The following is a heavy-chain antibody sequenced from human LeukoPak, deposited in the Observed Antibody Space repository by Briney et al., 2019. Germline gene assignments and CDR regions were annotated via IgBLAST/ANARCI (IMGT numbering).Heavy chain of an antibody. J-gene: IGHJ6*03. Sequence: SETLSLTCALYGGSFSGYYWSWIRQPPGKGVEWIGEINDSGSTNYNPSLKSRVTISVDTSKNQFSLKQSSVTAADTAVYYCARGRARTSGTMVRGYSIHYMDVWGKGTTVTVSS. CDR2: INDSGST. CDR1: GGSFSGYY. CDR3: ARGRARTSGTMVRGYSIHYMDV. D-gene: IGHD3-10*01. V-gene: IGHV4-34*01.